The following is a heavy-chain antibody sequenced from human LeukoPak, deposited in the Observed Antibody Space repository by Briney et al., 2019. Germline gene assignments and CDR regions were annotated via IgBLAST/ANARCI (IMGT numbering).Heavy chain of an antibody. Sequence: PSETLSLTCIVSGGSISSGGYYWSWIRQHPGKGLEWIGYIYHSGSTNYNPSLKSRVTISIDTSKNQFALKMSSVTAADTAVYYCARLGDGYTSNSPDAFDIWGQGTMVTASS. V-gene: IGHV4-31*03. J-gene: IGHJ3*02. D-gene: IGHD5-24*01. CDR2: IYHSGST. CDR1: GGSISSGGYY. CDR3: ARLGDGYTSNSPDAFDI.